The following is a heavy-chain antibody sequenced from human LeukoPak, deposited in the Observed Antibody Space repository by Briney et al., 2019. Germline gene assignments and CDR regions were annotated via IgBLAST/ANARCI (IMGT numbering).Heavy chain of an antibody. V-gene: IGHV3-30*02. CDR2: IRYDGSNK. D-gene: IGHD2-2*02. CDR3: AKVAFMIVVVPAAISY. Sequence: GGSLRLSCAASGFTFSSYGMHWVRQAPGKGLEWVAFIRYDGSNKYYADSVKGRFTISRDNSKNTLYLQMNSLRAEDTAVYYCAKVAFMIVVVPAAISYWGQGTLVTVSS. CDR1: GFTFSSYG. J-gene: IGHJ4*02.